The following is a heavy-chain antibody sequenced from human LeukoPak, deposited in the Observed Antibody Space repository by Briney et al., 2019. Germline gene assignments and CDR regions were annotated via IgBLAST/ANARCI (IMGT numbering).Heavy chain of an antibody. Sequence: PGGSLRLSCAASGFTFSSYEMNWVRQAPGKGLEWVSYISSSGSTIYYADSVKGRFTISRDNAKNSLYLQMNSLRAEDTAVYYSARAVPTGYSSGWSVFDYWGQGTLVTVSS. V-gene: IGHV3-48*03. CDR2: ISSSGSTI. CDR3: ARAVPTGYSSGWSVFDY. CDR1: GFTFSSYE. J-gene: IGHJ4*02. D-gene: IGHD6-19*01.